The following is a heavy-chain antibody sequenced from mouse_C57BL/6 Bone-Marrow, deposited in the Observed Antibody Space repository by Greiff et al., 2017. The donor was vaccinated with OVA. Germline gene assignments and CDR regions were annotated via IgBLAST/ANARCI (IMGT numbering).Heavy chain of an antibody. D-gene: IGHD4-1*01. CDR2: ISYSGST. J-gene: IGHJ1*03. Sequence: EVQLQQSGPGLAKPSQTLSLTCSVTGYSITSDYWNWIRKFPGNKLEYMGYISYSGSTYYNPSLKSRISITRDTSKNQYYLQLNSVTTEDTATYDCARFPPGGPWYFDVWGTGTTVTVSS. CDR3: ARFPPGGPWYFDV. CDR1: GYSITSDY. V-gene: IGHV3-8*01.